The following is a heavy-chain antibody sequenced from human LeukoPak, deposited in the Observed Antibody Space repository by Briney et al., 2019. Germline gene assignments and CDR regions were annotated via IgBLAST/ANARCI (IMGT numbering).Heavy chain of an antibody. CDR3: ARDHRKFWDEYAFDI. CDR1: GFTVSSNY. CDR2: IYSGGST. Sequence: GGSLRLSCAASGFTVSSNYMSWVRQAPGKGLEWVSVIYSGGSTYYADSVKGRFTISRDNSKNTLYLQMISLRAEDTAVYYCARDHRKFWDEYAFDIWGQGTMVTVSS. V-gene: IGHV3-53*01. D-gene: IGHD1-26*01. J-gene: IGHJ3*02.